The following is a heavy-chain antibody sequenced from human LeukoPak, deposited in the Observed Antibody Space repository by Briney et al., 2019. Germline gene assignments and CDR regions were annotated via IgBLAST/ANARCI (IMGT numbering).Heavy chain of an antibody. CDR1: GYTFTSYD. Sequence: GASVKVSCKASGYTFTSYDINWVRQATGQGLEWMGWMNPNSGNTGYARKFQGRVTMTRNTSISTAYMELSSLRSEDTAVYYCARGRIRCGSGDNWFDPWGQGTLVTVSS. J-gene: IGHJ5*02. D-gene: IGHD3-10*01. CDR2: MNPNSGNT. V-gene: IGHV1-8*01. CDR3: ARGRIRCGSGDNWFDP.